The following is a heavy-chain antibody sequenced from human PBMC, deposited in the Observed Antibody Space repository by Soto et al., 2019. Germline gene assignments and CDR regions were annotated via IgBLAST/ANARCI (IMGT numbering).Heavy chain of an antibody. CDR3: ARDYYDTAITYYYYYYGMDV. CDR2: ISAYNGNT. J-gene: IGHJ6*02. CDR1: GYTFTSYG. Sequence: SVKVSCKASGYTFTSYGISWVRQAPGQGLEWMGWISAYNGNTNYAQKLQGRVTMTTDTSTSTAYMELRSLRSDDTAVYYCARDYYDTAITYYYYYYGMDVWGQGTTVTVSS. D-gene: IGHD5-18*01. V-gene: IGHV1-18*01.